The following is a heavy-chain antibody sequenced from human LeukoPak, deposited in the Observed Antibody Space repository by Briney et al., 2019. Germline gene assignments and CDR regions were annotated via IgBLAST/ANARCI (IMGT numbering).Heavy chain of an antibody. D-gene: IGHD6-6*01. V-gene: IGHV4-34*01. CDR2: INHSGST. Sequence: SETLSLACAVYGGSFSGYYWSWIRQPPGKGLEWIGEINHSGSTNYNPSLKSRVTISVDTSKNQFSLKLSSVTAADTAVYYCARGPGLRAARPSRGRCYFDYWGQGTLVTVSP. CDR1: GGSFSGYY. CDR3: ARGPGLRAARPSRGRCYFDY. J-gene: IGHJ4*02.